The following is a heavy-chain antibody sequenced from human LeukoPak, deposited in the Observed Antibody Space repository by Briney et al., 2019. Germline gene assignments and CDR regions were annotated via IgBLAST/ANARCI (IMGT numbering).Heavy chain of an antibody. J-gene: IGHJ4*02. V-gene: IGHV4-4*07. CDR2: IYPSGST. D-gene: IGHD1-1*01. CDR1: GAFKTNYY. CDR3: SRVRPNWNDGTFDY. Sequence: PSETLSLTCTVSGAFKTNYYWSWIRQSAGKGLEWIGRIYPSGSTHSNPSLKSRVTMSLDTSKNQFSLGLSSVTAADTAVYYCSRVRPNWNDGTFDYWGQGTLVTVSS.